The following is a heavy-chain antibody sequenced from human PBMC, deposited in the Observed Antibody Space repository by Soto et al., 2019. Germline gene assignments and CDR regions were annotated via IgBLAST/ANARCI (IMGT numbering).Heavy chain of an antibody. J-gene: IGHJ4*02. CDR3: AKGSATSRPYYFDY. V-gene: IGHV3-23*01. CDR2: ITGDGGDT. Sequence: GGSLRLSCVASGFTFSSYAMSWVRQAPGKGLEWVSAITGDGGDTFHADSVRGRLTISRDNSRDTLYLQMDSLRAEDTALYYCAKGSATSRPYYFDYWGQGSLVTVSS. CDR1: GFTFSSYA.